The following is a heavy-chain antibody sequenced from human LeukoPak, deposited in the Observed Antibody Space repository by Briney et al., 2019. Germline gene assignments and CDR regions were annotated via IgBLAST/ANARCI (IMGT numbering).Heavy chain of an antibody. CDR2: ISWNSATI. Sequence: GGSLRLSCAASGFMFDDYAMHWVRQVPGKGLEWVSGISWNSATIGYADSVKGRFTISRDNAKNSLYLQMNSLRAEDTALYYCAKGAYGSGSYYENWFDPWGQGTLVTVSS. CDR3: AKGAYGSGSYYENWFDP. J-gene: IGHJ5*02. CDR1: GFMFDDYA. V-gene: IGHV3-9*01. D-gene: IGHD3-10*01.